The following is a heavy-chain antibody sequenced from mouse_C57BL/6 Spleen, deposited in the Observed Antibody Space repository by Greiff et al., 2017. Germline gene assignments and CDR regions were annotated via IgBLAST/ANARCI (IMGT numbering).Heavy chain of an antibody. V-gene: IGHV1-53*01. CDR3: ARPMVTTLYYYAMDY. J-gene: IGHJ4*01. CDR2: INPSNGGT. Sequence: QVQLQQPGTELVKPGASVKLSCKASGYTFTSYWMHWVQQRPGQGLEWIGNINPSNGGTNYNEKFKSKATLTVDKSSSNAYMQLSSLTSEDSAVYYCARPMVTTLYYYAMDYWGQGTSVTVSS. CDR1: GYTFTSYW. D-gene: IGHD2-1*01.